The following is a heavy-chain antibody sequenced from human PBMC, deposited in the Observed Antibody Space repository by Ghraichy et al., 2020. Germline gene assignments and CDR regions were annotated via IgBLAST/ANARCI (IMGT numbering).Heavy chain of an antibody. D-gene: IGHD3-3*01. J-gene: IGHJ4*02. CDR3: AKGLRILEWLLTD. CDR2: IRYDGSNK. V-gene: IGHV3-30*02. CDR1: GFTFSTYG. Sequence: GGSLRLSCAASGFTFSTYGMHWVRQAPGKGLEWVAFIRYDGSNKYYADTVKGRFTISRDNSKNTVYLQMNSLRDEDTAVYYCAKGLRILEWLLTDWGQGTLVTVSS.